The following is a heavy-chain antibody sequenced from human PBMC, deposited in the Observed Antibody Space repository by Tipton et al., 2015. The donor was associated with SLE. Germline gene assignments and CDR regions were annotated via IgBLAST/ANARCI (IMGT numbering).Heavy chain of an antibody. J-gene: IGHJ4*02. CDR1: GYTFSTYG. CDR3: ARAVGATTGDYYFDN. V-gene: IGHV1-2*02. CDR2: INPNHGGT. D-gene: IGHD1-26*01. Sequence: QLVQSGAEVMRPGASVKVSCKTSGYTFSTYGITWVRQAPGQGLEWMGWINPNHGGTKYAQKFQGRITMTRDTSVSTVYMELKSLRSDDTAVYYCARAVGATTGDYYFDNWGQGTLVTVSS.